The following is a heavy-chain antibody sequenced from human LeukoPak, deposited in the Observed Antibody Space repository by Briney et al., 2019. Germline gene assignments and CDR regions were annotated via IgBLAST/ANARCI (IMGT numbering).Heavy chain of an antibody. CDR2: MKKDGSET. Sequence: GGSLRLSCVVSGFTFRDYSMIWVRQAPRKGLQWVANMKKDGSETKYGDFVKGRFTISRDNAKNSLYLQMNSLRAEDTAVYYCGRHRSGSGTYFIDYWGQGTLVSVSS. J-gene: IGHJ4*02. CDR1: GFTFRDYS. CDR3: GRHRSGSGTYFIDY. V-gene: IGHV3-7*01. D-gene: IGHD3-10*01.